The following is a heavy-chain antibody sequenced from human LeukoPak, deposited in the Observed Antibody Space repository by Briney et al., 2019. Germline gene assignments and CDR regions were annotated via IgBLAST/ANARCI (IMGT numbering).Heavy chain of an antibody. D-gene: IGHD6-19*01. CDR3: ARSYLPGYSSASSYYYYYMDV. V-gene: IGHV3-48*03. CDR1: GFTFSSYE. Sequence: GGSLRLSCAASGFTFSSYEMNWVRQAPGKGLEWVSYISSSGSTTYYADSVKGRFTISRDTAKNSLYLQMNSLRAEDTAVYYCARSYLPGYSSASSYYYYYMDVWGKGTTVAVAS. CDR2: ISSSGSTT. J-gene: IGHJ6*03.